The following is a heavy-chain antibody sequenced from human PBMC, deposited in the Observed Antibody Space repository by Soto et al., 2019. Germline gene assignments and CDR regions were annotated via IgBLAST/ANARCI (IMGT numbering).Heavy chain of an antibody. CDR3: XRTPRY. V-gene: IGHV4-31*01. CDR2: IYYSGST. D-gene: IGHD2-15*01. J-gene: IGHJ4*02. Sequence: QVQLQESGPGLVKPSQTLSLTCTVSGGSISSGGYYWSWIRQHPGKGLEWIGYIYYSGSTYYNPXXXXXXXXXXXXXXXXXXXXXXXXXXXXXXXXXXXRTPRYWGQGTLVTVSS. CDR1: GGSISSGGYY.